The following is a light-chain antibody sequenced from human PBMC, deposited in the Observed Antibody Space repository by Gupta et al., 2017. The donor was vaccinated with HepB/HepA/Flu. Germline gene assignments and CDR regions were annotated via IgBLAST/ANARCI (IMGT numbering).Light chain of an antibody. CDR1: SNNVGYEG. V-gene: IGLV10-54*04. CDR3: SAWDRSLSAWV. CDR2: RNN. J-gene: IGLJ3*02. Sequence: QAGLTQPPSVSKDLRQTATLTCSWNSNNVGYEGAAWLPPHQGHPPKLLYYRNNNRPSGISERFSASRSGNTASLTITGLQPEDEADYYCSAWDRSLSAWVFGGGTKLTGL.